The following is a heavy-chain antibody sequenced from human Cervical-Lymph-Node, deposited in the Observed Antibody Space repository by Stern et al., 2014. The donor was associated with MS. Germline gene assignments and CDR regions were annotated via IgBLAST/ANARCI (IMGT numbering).Heavy chain of an antibody. CDR1: GYTFTSYD. CDR3: ARGGPLYYDILTGYPNWFDP. V-gene: IGHV1-8*01. CDR2: MNPNSGNT. Sequence: QVQLVQSGAEVKKPGASVKVSCKASGYTFTSYDINWVRQATGQGLEWMGWMNPNSGNTGYAQKFQGRVTMTRNTSISTAYMELSSLRSEDTAVYYCARGGPLYYDILTGYPNWFDPWGQGTLVTVSS. D-gene: IGHD3-9*01. J-gene: IGHJ5*02.